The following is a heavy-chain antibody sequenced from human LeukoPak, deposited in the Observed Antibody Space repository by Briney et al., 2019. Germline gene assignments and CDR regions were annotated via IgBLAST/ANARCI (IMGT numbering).Heavy chain of an antibody. CDR2: ISGSGGSI. D-gene: IGHD5-12*01. CDR3: AWGVATREYYFDY. Sequence: GGSLRLSCAASGFTFSSYAMSWVRQAPGKGLEWVSAISGSGGSIYYADSVKGRFTISRDNSKNTLYLQMNSLRAEDTAVYYCAWGVATREYYFDYWGQGTLVTVSS. CDR1: GFTFSSYA. V-gene: IGHV3-23*01. J-gene: IGHJ4*02.